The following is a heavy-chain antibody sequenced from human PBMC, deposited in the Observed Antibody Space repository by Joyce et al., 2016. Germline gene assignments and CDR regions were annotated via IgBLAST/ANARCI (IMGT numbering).Heavy chain of an antibody. CDR1: GILFSNKE. D-gene: IGHD2-2*01. CDR2: INSDNSRI. Sequence: EVQLVESGGGLVQPGGSLRLSCAASGILFSNKEMNWVRQAPGKGLEWVSSINSDNSRIHYADSVRGRFTISRDNARNSLYLEMDYLRVDDTAIYYCTTPSCANWGQGSLVTVSS. J-gene: IGHJ4*02. CDR3: TTPSCAN. V-gene: IGHV3-48*03.